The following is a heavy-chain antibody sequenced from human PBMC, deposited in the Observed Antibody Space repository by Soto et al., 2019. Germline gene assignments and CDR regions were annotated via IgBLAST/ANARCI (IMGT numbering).Heavy chain of an antibody. Sequence: QVQLVESGGGLVQPGGSLRLSCVASGFIFSNFGMHWVRQAPGKGLEWVAVISSDEKIKQYADSVRGRFAISRDNSKNTLYLQMTSLSAEDTAIYYCARGLRSVLDYWGQGTLVTVSS. V-gene: IGHV3-33*01. CDR3: ARGLRSVLDY. CDR1: GFIFSNFG. CDR2: ISSDEKIK. D-gene: IGHD6-6*01. J-gene: IGHJ4*02.